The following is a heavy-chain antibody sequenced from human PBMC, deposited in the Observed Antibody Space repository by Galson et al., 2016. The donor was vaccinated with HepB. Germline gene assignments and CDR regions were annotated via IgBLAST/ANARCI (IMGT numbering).Heavy chain of an antibody. D-gene: IGHD3-3*01. CDR1: GLSFSDYA. CDR2: ITGRGGAT. J-gene: IGHJ4*02. CDR3: AKAAKVSSFGMNITKYYFDY. Sequence: SLRLSCAASGLSFSDYAMSWVRQAPGKGLEWVSSITGRGGATYYADSVKGRFTISRDNSRNTLYLQMNTLRAEDTAVYYCAKAAKVSSFGMNITKYYFDYWGQGTLVIVSS. V-gene: IGHV3-23*01.